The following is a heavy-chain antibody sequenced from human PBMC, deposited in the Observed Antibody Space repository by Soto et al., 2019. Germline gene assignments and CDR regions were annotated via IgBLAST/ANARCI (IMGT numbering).Heavy chain of an antibody. Sequence: SETLSLTCTVSGASITGGFFWSWIRQPAGKGLEWIGRFSLSGTTNYNPSLRSRVTMSADVSKNQFSLRRTSVTAADTALYYCARGMTPPGAPAWYYFDSWGQGTLVTVSS. CDR2: FSLSGTT. CDR1: GASITGGFF. V-gene: IGHV4-4*07. J-gene: IGHJ4*02. D-gene: IGHD2-8*02. CDR3: ARGMTPPGAPAWYYFDS.